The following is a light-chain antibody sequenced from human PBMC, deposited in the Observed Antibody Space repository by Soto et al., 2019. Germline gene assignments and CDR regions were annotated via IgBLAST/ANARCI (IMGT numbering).Light chain of an antibody. V-gene: IGKV1-39*01. CDR1: QSINIY. CDR2: AAS. CDR3: QQSYSTRGST. J-gene: IGKJ2*01. Sequence: DIQMTQSPSSLSASVGDRVTITCRATQSINIYLNWYQHKSGEAPKLLIYAASSLQRGVPSRFSGSGSGTDFSLTISSLQPEEFATYYCQQSYSTRGSTFGQGTKLEIK.